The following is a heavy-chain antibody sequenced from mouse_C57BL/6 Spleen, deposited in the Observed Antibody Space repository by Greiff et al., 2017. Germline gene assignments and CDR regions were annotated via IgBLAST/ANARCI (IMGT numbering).Heavy chain of an antibody. CDR2: IDPETGGT. J-gene: IGHJ1*03. CDR1: GYTFTDYE. V-gene: IGHV1-15*01. Sequence: VQGVESGAELVRPGASVTLSCKASGYTFTDYEMHWVKQTPVHGLEWIGAIDPETGGTAYNQKFKGKAILTADKSSSTAYMELRSLTSEDSAVYYCTYFDVWGTGTTVTVSS. CDR3: TYFDV.